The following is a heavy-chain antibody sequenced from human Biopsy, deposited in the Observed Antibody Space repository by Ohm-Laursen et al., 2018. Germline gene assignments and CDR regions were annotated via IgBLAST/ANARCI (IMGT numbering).Heavy chain of an antibody. CDR3: ARGSNEYGGLYFPH. Sequence: SETLSLTCTVSGRSFTGHYWTWIPQPPAKGLEWIGHIPHPGYTSHKSSLKSRVTISLDTFSKHFSLRLTSLAAADTAVYYRARGSNEYGGLYFPHWGQGTLVTVSS. CDR2: IPHPGYT. CDR1: GRSFTGHY. J-gene: IGHJ1*01. D-gene: IGHD4-23*01. V-gene: IGHV4-59*11.